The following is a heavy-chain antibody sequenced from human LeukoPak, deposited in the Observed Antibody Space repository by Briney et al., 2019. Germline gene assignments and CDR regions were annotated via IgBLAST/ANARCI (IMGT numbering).Heavy chain of an antibody. D-gene: IGHD4-23*01. Sequence: ASVKVSCKASGYTFTGYYMHWVRQAPGQGLEWMGWINPNSGGTNYAQKFQGRVTMTRDTSISTAYMELSRLRSDDTAVYYCASHPESDYGGNFDYWGQGTLVTVSS. CDR1: GYTFTGYY. J-gene: IGHJ4*02. CDR3: ASHPESDYGGNFDY. CDR2: INPNSGGT. V-gene: IGHV1-2*02.